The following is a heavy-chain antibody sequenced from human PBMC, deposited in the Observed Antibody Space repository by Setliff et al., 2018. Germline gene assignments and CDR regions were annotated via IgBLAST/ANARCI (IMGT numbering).Heavy chain of an antibody. J-gene: IGHJ4*02. D-gene: IGHD3-9*01. CDR2: LNPNSGGT. Sequence: ASVKVSCKASGYTFTGYYIHWVRQAPGQGLEWMGCLNPNSGGTNSTRKFEGCVTMTRDTSISAAYMDLSSLKSNDTAVYYCARGKYDILTGEYYFDFWGQGTLVTSPQ. CDR1: GYTFTGYY. CDR3: ARGKYDILTGEYYFDF. V-gene: IGHV1-2*04.